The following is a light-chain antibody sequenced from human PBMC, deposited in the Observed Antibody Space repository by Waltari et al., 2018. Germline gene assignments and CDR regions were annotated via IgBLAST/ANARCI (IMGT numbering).Light chain of an antibody. CDR1: QSVIRSY. Sequence: EIVLTQSPGTLSLSPGERATLSCRASQSVIRSYLAWYQQTPGQAPRLLIYDASSRATGIPDRFSGSGSGTDFTLTISRLEPEDFAVYYCQQYGSSPSTFGQGTKVEIK. CDR3: QQYGSSPST. V-gene: IGKV3-20*01. CDR2: DAS. J-gene: IGKJ1*01.